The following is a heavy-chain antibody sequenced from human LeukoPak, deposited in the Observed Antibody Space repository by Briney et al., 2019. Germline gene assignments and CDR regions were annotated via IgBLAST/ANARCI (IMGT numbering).Heavy chain of an antibody. CDR1: GRTFSSYA. CDR2: IIPIIGTA. J-gene: IGHJ4*02. CDR3: AREGYTYSGEEYYFDY. V-gene: IGHV1-69*13. D-gene: IGHD5-18*01. Sequence: ASVKVSCKASGRTFSSYAISWVRQAPGQGLESMGGIIPIIGTANYAQKFQGRVTIAADESTTTAYMELSSLRSGDTAVYYCAREGYTYSGEEYYFDYGGQGTLVTVSS.